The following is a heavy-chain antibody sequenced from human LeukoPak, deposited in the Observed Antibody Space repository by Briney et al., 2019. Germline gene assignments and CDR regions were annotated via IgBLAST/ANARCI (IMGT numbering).Heavy chain of an antibody. Sequence: SVKVSCKASGYTFTSYGISWVRQAPGQGLEWMGRIIPILGIANYAQKFQGRVTITADKSTSTAYMELSSLRSEDTAVYYCAARGYSGYGAVVYWGQGTLVTVSS. V-gene: IGHV1-69*04. J-gene: IGHJ4*02. D-gene: IGHD5-12*01. CDR1: GYTFTSYG. CDR2: IIPILGIA. CDR3: AARGYSGYGAVVY.